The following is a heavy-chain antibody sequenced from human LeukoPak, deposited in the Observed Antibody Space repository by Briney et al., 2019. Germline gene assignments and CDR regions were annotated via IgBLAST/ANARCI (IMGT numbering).Heavy chain of an antibody. CDR2: IYPGDSDT. CDR1: GYTFTTYW. Sequence: GESPKISCKGSGYTFTTYWIGWVRQMPGKGLEWMGIIYPGDSDTRYSPSFQGQVTISADKSINTAYLQWSSLKASDTAMYYCARQPPHYHPPSDYYYYYMDVWGKGTTVTVSS. CDR3: ARQPPHYHPPSDYYYYYMDV. J-gene: IGHJ6*03. D-gene: IGHD1-14*01. V-gene: IGHV5-51*01.